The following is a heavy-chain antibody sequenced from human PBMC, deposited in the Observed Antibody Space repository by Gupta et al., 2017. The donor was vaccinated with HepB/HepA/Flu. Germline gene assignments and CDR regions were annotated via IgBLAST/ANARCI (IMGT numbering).Heavy chain of an antibody. V-gene: IGHV3-23*01. CDR1: GLTFSSYA. J-gene: IGHJ6*02. CDR3: AKGSEAGNYDSTGLDV. D-gene: IGHD3-3*01. Sequence: EVQLLESGGGLVQPGGSLRHSCVASGLTFSSYALTWVRKAPGKGLEWVSGISGSGGSTYYADSVKGRFTISRDNSKNMLYLQMNSLRAEDTAVYYCAKGSEAGNYDSTGLDVWGQGTTVTVSS. CDR2: ISGSGGST.